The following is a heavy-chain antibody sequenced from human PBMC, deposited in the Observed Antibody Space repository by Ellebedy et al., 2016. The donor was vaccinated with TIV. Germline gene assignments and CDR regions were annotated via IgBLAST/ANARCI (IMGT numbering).Heavy chain of an antibody. CDR3: ARGDNYYYDSSGYYYTY. J-gene: IGHJ4*02. CDR2: INPSAGST. V-gene: IGHV1-46*01. CDR1: GYTFTSYY. D-gene: IGHD3-22*01. Sequence: APVKVSCKASGYTFTSYYMYWVRQAPGQGLEWMGIINPSAGSTNYAQKFQDRVTMTRDTSTSTVYMELSSLRSEDTAVYYCARGDNYYYDSSGYYYTYWGQGTLVTVSS.